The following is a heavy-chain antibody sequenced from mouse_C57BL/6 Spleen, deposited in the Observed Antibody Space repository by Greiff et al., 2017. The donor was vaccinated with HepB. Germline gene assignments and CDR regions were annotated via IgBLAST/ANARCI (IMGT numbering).Heavy chain of an antibody. CDR3: ARSDDYDWFAY. CDR2: IYPGDGDT. CDR1: GYAFSSSW. Sequence: VKLMESGPELVKPGASVKISCKASGYAFSSSWMNWVKQRPGKGLEWIGRIYPGDGDTNYNGKFKGKATLTADKSSSTAYMQLSSLTSEDSAVYFCARSDDYDWFAYWGQGTLVTVSA. J-gene: IGHJ3*01. V-gene: IGHV1-82*01. D-gene: IGHD2-4*01.